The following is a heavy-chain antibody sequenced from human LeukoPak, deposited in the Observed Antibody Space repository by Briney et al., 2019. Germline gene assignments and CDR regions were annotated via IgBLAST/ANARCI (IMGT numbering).Heavy chain of an antibody. CDR2: ISAYNGST. CDR3: ARDDIALAGDIFYC. J-gene: IGHJ4*02. D-gene: IGHD2-15*01. V-gene: IGHV1-18*01. Sequence: ASVKVSCKASGYTFSSYGISWVRQAPGQGLEWMGWISAYNGSTKYAQKLQDRVSMTTDTSTSTAYLELRGLRPDDTAVYFCARDDIALAGDIFYCWGQGTLVTVSS. CDR1: GYTFSSYG.